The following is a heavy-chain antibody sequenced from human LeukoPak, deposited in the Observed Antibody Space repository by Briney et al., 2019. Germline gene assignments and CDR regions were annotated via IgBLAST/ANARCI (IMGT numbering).Heavy chain of an antibody. V-gene: IGHV3-30*18. D-gene: IGHD3-10*01. Sequence: PGGSLRLSCAASGFTFSSYGMHWVRQAPGKGLEWVAVISYDGSNKYYADSVKGRFTISRDNSKNTLYLQMNSLRAEDTAVYYCAKDLYGSGSPIDYWGQGTLVTVSS. CDR3: AKDLYGSGSPIDY. CDR2: ISYDGSNK. J-gene: IGHJ4*02. CDR1: GFTFSSYG.